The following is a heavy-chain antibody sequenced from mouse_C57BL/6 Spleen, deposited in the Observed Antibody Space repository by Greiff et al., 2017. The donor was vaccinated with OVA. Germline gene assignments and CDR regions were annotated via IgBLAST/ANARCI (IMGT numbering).Heavy chain of an antibody. CDR3: TRGDSVYFDY. J-gene: IGHJ2*01. CDR1: GYTFTDYE. V-gene: IGHV1-15*01. Sequence: VKLMESGAELVRPGASVTLSCKASGYTFTDYEMHWVKQTPVHGLEWIGAIDPETGGTAYNQKFKGKAILTADTSSSTAYMELRSLTSEDSAVYYCTRGDSVYFDYWGQGTTLTVAS. CDR2: IDPETGGT.